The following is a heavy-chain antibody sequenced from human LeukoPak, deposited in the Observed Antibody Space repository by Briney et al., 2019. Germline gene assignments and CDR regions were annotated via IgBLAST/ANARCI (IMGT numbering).Heavy chain of an antibody. CDR2: IYYSGST. J-gene: IGHJ4*02. V-gene: IGHV4-31*03. Sequence: SETLSLTCTVSGGSISSGGYYWSWIRQHPGKGLEWIGYIYYSGSTYYNPSLKSRVTISVDTSKNQFSLKVSSVTAEDTAVYYCARDRTNWGSSYFDYWGQGTLVTVSS. CDR1: GGSISSGGYY. CDR3: ARDRTNWGSSYFDY. D-gene: IGHD7-27*01.